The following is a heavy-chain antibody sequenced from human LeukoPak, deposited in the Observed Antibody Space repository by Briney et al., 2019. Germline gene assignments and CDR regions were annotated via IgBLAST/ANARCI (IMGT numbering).Heavy chain of an antibody. V-gene: IGHV4-61*02. Sequence: PSETLSLTCTVSGGSISSGSYYWSWIRQPAGKGVEWIGRIYSSGSTNYNPSLKSRVTISVDRSKSQFSLKLSSVTAADTAVYYCARELTWRTVTTLFDYWGQGTLVTVSS. J-gene: IGHJ4*02. CDR1: GGSISSGSYY. CDR3: ARELTWRTVTTLFDY. CDR2: IYSSGST. D-gene: IGHD4-17*01.